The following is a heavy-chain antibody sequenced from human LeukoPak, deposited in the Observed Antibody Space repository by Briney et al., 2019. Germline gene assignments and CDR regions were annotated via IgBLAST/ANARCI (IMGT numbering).Heavy chain of an antibody. CDR3: ARDSSTRKNWFDP. CDR2: INHSGST. Sequence: SETLSLTCAVYGGSFSGYYWSWIRQPPGKGLEWIGGINHSGSTNYNPSLKSRVTISVDTSKNQFSLKLSSVTAADTAVYYCARDSSTRKNWFDPWGQGTLVTVSS. J-gene: IGHJ5*02. D-gene: IGHD6-13*01. CDR1: GGSFSGYY. V-gene: IGHV4-34*01.